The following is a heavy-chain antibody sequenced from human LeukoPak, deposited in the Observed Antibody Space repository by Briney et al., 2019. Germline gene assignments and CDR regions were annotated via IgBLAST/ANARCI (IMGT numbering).Heavy chain of an antibody. CDR2: LSGSGNST. CDR3: AKSGGSSSGWYAY. CDR1: GFTFSSYA. J-gene: IGHJ4*02. D-gene: IGHD6-19*01. Sequence: PGGSLRLSCAASGFTFSSYAMSWVRQAPGKGLKWVSVLSGSGNSTYYADSVKGRFTISRDNFKNTLYLQMNSLRAEDTAVYYCAKSGGSSSGWYAYWGQGTLVTVSS. V-gene: IGHV3-23*01.